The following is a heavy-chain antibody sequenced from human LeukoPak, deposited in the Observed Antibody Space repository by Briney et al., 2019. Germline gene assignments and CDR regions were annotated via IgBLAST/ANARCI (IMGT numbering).Heavy chain of an antibody. Sequence: ASVKVSCKASGYTFTSYDINWVRQATGQGLEWMGWMNPNCGNTGYAQKFQGRVTMTRNTSISTAYMELSSLRSEDTAVYYCARGRIARNWFDPWGQGTLVTVSS. V-gene: IGHV1-8*01. CDR2: MNPNCGNT. CDR1: GYTFTSYD. CDR3: ARGRIARNWFDP. J-gene: IGHJ5*02. D-gene: IGHD2-15*01.